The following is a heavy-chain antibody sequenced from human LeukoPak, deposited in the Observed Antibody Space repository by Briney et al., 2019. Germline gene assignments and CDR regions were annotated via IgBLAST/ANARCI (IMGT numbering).Heavy chain of an antibody. V-gene: IGHV3-23*01. D-gene: IGHD3-10*01. CDR3: AKGRAFITFDI. J-gene: IGHJ3*02. Sequence: PGGSLRLSCAASGFTFSNYAMSWVRQAPGKGLEWVSSISGKSTSTYYADSVKGRFTISRDNSKNTLYLQMNSLRAEDTAVYYCAKGRAFITFDIWGQGTMVTVSS. CDR2: ISGKSTST. CDR1: GFTFSNYA.